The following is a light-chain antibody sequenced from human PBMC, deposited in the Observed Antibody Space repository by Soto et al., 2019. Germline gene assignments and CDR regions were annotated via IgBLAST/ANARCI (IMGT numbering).Light chain of an antibody. CDR1: QSIDRY. V-gene: IGKV1-39*01. J-gene: IGKJ1*01. CDR3: QQSGT. Sequence: DIHMTQSPSSLSASLGDRVTITCRASQSIDRYLNWYQQKPGKAPKLLIYAASNLQSGVPSRFSGSGSGTDFTLTIRSLQPEDFATYYCQQSGTFGQGTKVDIK. CDR2: AAS.